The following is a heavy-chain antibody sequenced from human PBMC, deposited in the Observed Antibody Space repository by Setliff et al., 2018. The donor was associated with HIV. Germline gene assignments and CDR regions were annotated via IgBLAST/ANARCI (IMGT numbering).Heavy chain of an antibody. J-gene: IGHJ3*02. V-gene: IGHV4-34*01. CDR1: GGSFSCYY. CDR3: ATASGYDFFMGAFDI. Sequence: SETLSLTCAVSGGSFSCYYWSWIRQPPGKGLEWIGEINQSGGINYNPSLKSRITISIDTFKNQFSMKLYSVTAADTAVYYCATASGYDFFMGAFDIWGQGTMVTVSS. D-gene: IGHD5-12*01. CDR2: INQSGGI.